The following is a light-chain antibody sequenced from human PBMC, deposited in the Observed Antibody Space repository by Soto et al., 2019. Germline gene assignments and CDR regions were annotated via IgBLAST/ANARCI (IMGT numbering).Light chain of an antibody. CDR3: QQSFSTPQT. J-gene: IGKJ4*01. Sequence: DIQMTQSPSSLSASVGDSVTITCRASQSINIYLSWYQQKPGKAPKLLINVASTLQGGVPSRFSGSGSGTDFTLVISSLQPEDSATYYCQQSFSTPQTFGGGTRVEIK. CDR1: QSINIY. V-gene: IGKV1-39*01. CDR2: VAS.